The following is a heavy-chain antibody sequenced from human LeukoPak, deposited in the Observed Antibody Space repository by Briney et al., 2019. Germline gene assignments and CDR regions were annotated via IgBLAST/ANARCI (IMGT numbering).Heavy chain of an antibody. Sequence: PGGSLRLSCAASGFTFSNYDMSWVRQAPGKGLEWVSSISSSSSYIYYADSVKGRFTISRDNAKNSLYLQMNSLRAEETAVYYCARERPYYYDSSGQNRAFDIWGQGTMVTVSS. CDR3: ARERPYYYDSSGQNRAFDI. V-gene: IGHV3-21*01. J-gene: IGHJ3*02. CDR2: ISSSSSYI. CDR1: GFTFSNYD. D-gene: IGHD3-22*01.